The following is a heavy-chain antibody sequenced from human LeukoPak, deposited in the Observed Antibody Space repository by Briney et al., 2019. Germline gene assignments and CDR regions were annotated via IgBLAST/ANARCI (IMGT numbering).Heavy chain of an antibody. Sequence: SQTLSLTCVISGYSSISKNAWNLVRHSPSGGLEFLGITYYSSEWYIEYAESVKSRITINVDTSKNHFSLQLNSVTPEDTAVYNCARGWARDGFNTWSQGTKVTVSS. CDR1: GYSSISKNA. V-gene: IGHV6-1*01. J-gene: IGHJ3*02. CDR2: TYYSSEWYI. D-gene: IGHD6-13*01. CDR3: ARGWARDGFNT.